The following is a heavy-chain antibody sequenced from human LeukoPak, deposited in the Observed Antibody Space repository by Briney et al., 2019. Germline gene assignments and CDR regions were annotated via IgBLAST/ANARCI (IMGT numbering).Heavy chain of an antibody. CDR3: ARTIHYDILTPRQSEGAFDI. Sequence: SETLSLTCTVSGGSISSSSYYWGWIRQPPGKGLEWIGSIYYSGSTYYNPSLKSRVTISVDTSKNQFSLKLSSVTAADTAVYYCARTIHYDILTPRQSEGAFDIWGQGTMVTVSS. V-gene: IGHV4-39*07. J-gene: IGHJ3*02. CDR2: IYYSGST. CDR1: GGSISSSSYY. D-gene: IGHD3-9*01.